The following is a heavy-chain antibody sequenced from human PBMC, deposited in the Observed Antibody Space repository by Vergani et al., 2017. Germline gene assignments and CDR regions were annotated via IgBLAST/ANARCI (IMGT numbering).Heavy chain of an antibody. J-gene: IGHJ5*02. V-gene: IGHV1-46*01. CDR1: GYTFTSYY. CDR3: ARGGEVAGTFGWFDP. D-gene: IGHD6-19*01. Sequence: QVQLVQSGAEVKKPGASVKVSCKASGYTFTSYYMHWVRQAPGQGPEWMGIINPSGGSTSYAQKFQGRVTMTTDTSTSTAYMELRSLRSDDTAVYYCARGGEVAGTFGWFDPWGQGTLVTVSS. CDR2: INPSGGST.